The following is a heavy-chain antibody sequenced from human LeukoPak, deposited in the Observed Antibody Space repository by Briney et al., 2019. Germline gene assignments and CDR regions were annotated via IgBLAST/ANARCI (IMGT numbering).Heavy chain of an antibody. CDR3: ARGGVVATIKPHFDY. J-gene: IGHJ4*02. CDR1: GGSFSGYY. CDR2: INHSGST. D-gene: IGHD5-12*01. V-gene: IGHV4-34*01. Sequence: SETLSLTCAVYGGSFSGYYWSWIRQPPGKGLEWIGEINHSGSTNYNPSLKSRVTISVDTSKNQFSLKLSSVTAADTAVYYCARGGVVATIKPHFDYWGQGTLVTVSS.